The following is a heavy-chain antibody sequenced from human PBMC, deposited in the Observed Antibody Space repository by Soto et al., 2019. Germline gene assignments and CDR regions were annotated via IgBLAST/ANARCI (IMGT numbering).Heavy chain of an antibody. D-gene: IGHD1-7*01. J-gene: IGHJ6*02. CDR1: GFTFSSYS. Sequence: GGSLRLSCAASGFTFSSYSMNWVRQAPGKGLEWVSSISTSSSYIYYADSVKGRFTISRDNAKNSLYLQMNSLRAEDTAVYYCARDPITGTTCDVWCQGTTVTVSS. CDR2: ISTSSSYI. V-gene: IGHV3-21*01. CDR3: ARDPITGTTCDV.